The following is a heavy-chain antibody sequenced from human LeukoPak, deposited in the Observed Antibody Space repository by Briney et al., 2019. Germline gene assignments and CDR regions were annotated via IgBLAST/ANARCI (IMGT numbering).Heavy chain of an antibody. CDR2: INPSGGST. V-gene: IGHV1-46*01. J-gene: IGHJ3*02. CDR1: GYTFTSYY. D-gene: IGHD3-9*01. Sequence: ASVKVSCKASGYTFTSYYMHWVRQAPGQGLEWMGIINPSGGSTSYAQKFQGRVTMTRDMSTSTVYMELSSLRSEDTAVYYCARVITIFRSDAAFDIWGQGTMVTVSS. CDR3: ARVITIFRSDAAFDI.